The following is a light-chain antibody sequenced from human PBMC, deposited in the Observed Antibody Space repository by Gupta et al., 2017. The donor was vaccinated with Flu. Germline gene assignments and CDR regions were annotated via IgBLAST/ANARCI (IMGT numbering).Light chain of an antibody. CDR3: QQRYEWRRHT. V-gene: IGKV3-11*01. Sequence: EIVLTQSPATLSLSPGERATLSCRASQSISIYLGWYKQKPGQAPRLLIYDASKRDTGIPARFSGSGYGKDFTLSISSREPEDSAVYYGQQRYEWRRHTFGRGTKVEI. J-gene: IGKJ4*01. CDR2: DAS. CDR1: QSISIY.